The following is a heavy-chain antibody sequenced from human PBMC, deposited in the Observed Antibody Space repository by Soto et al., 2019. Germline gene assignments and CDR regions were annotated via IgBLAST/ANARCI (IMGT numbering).Heavy chain of an antibody. V-gene: IGHV3-21*01. J-gene: IGHJ4*02. CDR2: ISHSSSEI. D-gene: IGHD3-3*01. CDR3: ATWSAALPGVKGHYLQY. Sequence: GVSLRLSCTASGFTFPSYNMNWVRQAPGKGLEWVSSISHSSSEIYYADSVEGRFTIPRDNAKNSLYLQMNSLRAGDAAVYYCATWSAALPGVKGHYLQYWGQGAQVTVYS. CDR1: GFTFPSYN.